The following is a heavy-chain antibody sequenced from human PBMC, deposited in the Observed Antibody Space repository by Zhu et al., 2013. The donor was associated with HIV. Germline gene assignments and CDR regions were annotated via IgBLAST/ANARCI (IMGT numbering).Heavy chain of an antibody. Sequence: QVQLVQSGAEVKKPGASVKVSCKASGYTFTSYGISWVRQAPGQGLEWMGIINPSGGSTSYAQKFQGRVTMTRDTSTSTVYMELSSLRSEDTAVYYCAVSGGAKAEYFQHWGQGTLVTVSS. CDR1: GYTFTSYG. D-gene: IGHD1-26*01. CDR2: INPSGGST. CDR3: AVSGGAKAEYFQH. V-gene: IGHV1-46*01. J-gene: IGHJ1*01.